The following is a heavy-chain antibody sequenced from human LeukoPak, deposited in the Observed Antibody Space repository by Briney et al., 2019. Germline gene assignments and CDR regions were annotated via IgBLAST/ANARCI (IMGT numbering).Heavy chain of an antibody. CDR3: ASGPDGDYAFDI. CDR1: GYTFTNYD. Sequence: GASVKVSCKAAGYTFTNYDINWVRQATGQGLEWMGWMNPNSGNTGYAQKFQGRVTITRNTSISTAYMELSSLRSEDTAVYFCASGPDGDYAFDIWGQGTMVTVSS. J-gene: IGHJ3*02. D-gene: IGHD4-17*01. CDR2: MNPNSGNT. V-gene: IGHV1-8*03.